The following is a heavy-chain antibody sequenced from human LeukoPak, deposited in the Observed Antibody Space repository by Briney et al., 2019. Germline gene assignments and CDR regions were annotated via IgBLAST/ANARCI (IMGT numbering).Heavy chain of an antibody. CDR2: VYYTGST. J-gene: IGHJ4*02. CDR3: ARVRIGYSYGLFDY. CDR1: GGSIINYY. V-gene: IGHV4-59*01. D-gene: IGHD5-18*01. Sequence: ASETLSLTCTVSGGSIINYYWSWIRQPPGKGLEWIGYVYYTGSTNYNPSLKSRVTISVDTSKNQFSLKLSSVTAADTAVYYCARVRIGYSYGLFDYWDQGTLVTVSS.